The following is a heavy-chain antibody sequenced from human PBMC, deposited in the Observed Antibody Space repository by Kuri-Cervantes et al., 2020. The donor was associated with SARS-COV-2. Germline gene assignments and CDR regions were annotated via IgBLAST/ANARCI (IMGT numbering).Heavy chain of an antibody. CDR3: AKGDIVVVSAAISPYYYGMDV. D-gene: IGHD2-2*01. J-gene: IGHJ6*02. V-gene: IGHV3-23*01. CDR2: ISGSGGST. CDR1: GFTFSSYA. Sequence: GESLKISCAASGFTFSSYAMSWVRQAPGKGLEWVSAISGSGGSTYYADSVKGRFTISRDNSKNTLYLQMNSLRAEDTAVYYCAKGDIVVVSAAISPYYYGMDVWGQGTTVTVSS.